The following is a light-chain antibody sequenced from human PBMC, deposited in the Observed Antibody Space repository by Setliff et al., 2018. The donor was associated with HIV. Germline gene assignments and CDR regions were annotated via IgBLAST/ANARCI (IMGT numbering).Light chain of an antibody. Sequence: QSALTQPPSVSGSPGQSIIISCTGTTSDIGSYNRVSWYQQRPGTDPKLIIYEVNKRPSGVSNRFSGSKSGTTASLAISGLQADDEADYYCCSYAGSNIFVDFGTGTKVTV. V-gene: IGLV2-23*02. CDR1: TSDIGSYNR. CDR2: EVN. CDR3: CSYAGSNIFVD. J-gene: IGLJ1*01.